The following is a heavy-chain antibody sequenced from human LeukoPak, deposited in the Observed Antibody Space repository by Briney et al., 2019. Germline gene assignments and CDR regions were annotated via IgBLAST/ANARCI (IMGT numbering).Heavy chain of an antibody. J-gene: IGHJ6*03. V-gene: IGHV1-8*03. CDR3: ARAPRWQGYYYYMDV. D-gene: IGHD2-15*01. Sequence: ASVTVSFTSSGYTFTSYDINWVRQATGQGLEWMGWMNPNSGNTGYAQNFQGRVTITRNTSISTAYMELSSLRSEDTAVYYCARAPRWQGYYYYMDVWGKGTTVTVSS. CDR1: GYTFTSYD. CDR2: MNPNSGNT.